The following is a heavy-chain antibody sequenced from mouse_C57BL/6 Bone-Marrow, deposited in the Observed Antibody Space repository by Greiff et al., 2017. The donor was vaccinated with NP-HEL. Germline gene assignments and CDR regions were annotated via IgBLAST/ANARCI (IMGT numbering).Heavy chain of an antibody. D-gene: IGHD1-1*01. CDR3: ARYYYGSGYFDY. Sequence: QVQLQQPGAELVKPGASVKLSCKASGYTFTNYWMHWVKQRPGRGLEWIGRIDPISGGTKYNEKFKSKATLTVDTPSSTAYMQLSSLTSEDSAVYYCARYYYGSGYFDYWGQGTTLTVSS. V-gene: IGHV1-72*01. J-gene: IGHJ2*01. CDR2: IDPISGGT. CDR1: GYTFTNYW.